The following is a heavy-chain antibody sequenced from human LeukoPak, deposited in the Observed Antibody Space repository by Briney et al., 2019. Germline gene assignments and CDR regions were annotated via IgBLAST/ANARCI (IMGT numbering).Heavy chain of an antibody. CDR1: GFTFSTYT. Sequence: GGSLRLSCAASGFTFSTYTMHWVRQAPGKGLDWVSGIVGSNGKTYYADSVKGRFTISRDNSKNTLYLQMNSLRAEDTAVYFCAKDYRPDGYNDLDYWGQGTQVTISS. J-gene: IGHJ4*02. V-gene: IGHV3-23*01. CDR3: AKDYRPDGYNDLDY. CDR2: IVGSNGKT. D-gene: IGHD5-24*01.